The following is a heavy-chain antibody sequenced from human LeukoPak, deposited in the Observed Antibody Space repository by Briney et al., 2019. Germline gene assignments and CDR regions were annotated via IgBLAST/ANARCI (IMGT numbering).Heavy chain of an antibody. CDR1: GFTFSDFW. CDR2: INVDGSVI. V-gene: IGHV3-7*01. J-gene: IGHJ4*02. CDR3: ATDYLAY. Sequence: GGSLRLSCAGSGFTFSDFWMIWVRQAPGKGLEWVAKINVDGSVIHYVDSVKGRFTISRDNAKNSLYLQMNNLRVEDTALYYCATDYLAYWGQGTLVTVSP.